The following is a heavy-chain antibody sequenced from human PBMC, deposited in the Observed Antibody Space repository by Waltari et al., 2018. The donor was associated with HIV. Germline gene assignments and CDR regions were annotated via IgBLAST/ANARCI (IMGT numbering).Heavy chain of an antibody. Sequence: QVHLVQSGPEVKRPGASVKISCKAYEYTFINFDVNWVRQAAGQGPEWLGWMNPNSGNKESRYKFEDRVTMTRDVSTDTGYMEMSGLTPEDTAIYYCARNSSAKGNRYFYYGLDVWGQGTPVTV. J-gene: IGHJ6*02. D-gene: IGHD3-22*01. CDR2: MNPNSGNK. V-gene: IGHV1-8*02. CDR3: ARNSSAKGNRYFYYGLDV. CDR1: EYTFINFD.